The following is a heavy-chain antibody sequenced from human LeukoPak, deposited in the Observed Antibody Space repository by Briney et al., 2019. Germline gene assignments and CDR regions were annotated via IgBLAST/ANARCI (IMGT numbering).Heavy chain of an antibody. CDR2: IFDSGST. D-gene: IGHD2-21*01. V-gene: IGHV4-30-4*01. CDR1: GGSITSGNHY. J-gene: IGHJ4*02. Sequence: MASQTLSLTCTVSGGSITSGNHYWSWIRQPPGKGLERIGYIFDSGSTYYNPSLKSRVTISVDTSKNQFSLKLSSVTAADTAVYYCAREVITCGLFDYWGQGTLVTVSS. CDR3: AREVITCGLFDY.